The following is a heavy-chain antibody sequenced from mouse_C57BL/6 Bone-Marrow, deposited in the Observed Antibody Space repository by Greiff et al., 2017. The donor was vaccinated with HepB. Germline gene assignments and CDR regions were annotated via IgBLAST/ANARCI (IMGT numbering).Heavy chain of an antibody. J-gene: IGHJ2*01. CDR2: INPNNGGT. CDR3: ARNGFYYYGSPYCDY. V-gene: IGHV1-18*01. D-gene: IGHD1-1*01. Sequence: EVKLQESGPELVKPGASVKIPCKASGYTFTDYNMDWVKQSHGKSLEWIGDINPNNGGTIYNQKFKGKATLTVDKSSSTAYMELRSLTSEDTAVYYCARNGFYYYGSPYCDYWGQGTTLTVSS. CDR1: GYTFTDYN.